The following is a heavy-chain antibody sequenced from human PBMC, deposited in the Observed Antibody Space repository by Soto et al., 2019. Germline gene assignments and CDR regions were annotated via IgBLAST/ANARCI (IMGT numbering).Heavy chain of an antibody. J-gene: IGHJ5*02. V-gene: IGHV4-59*08. CDR3: ARQATYDSVGRHWVDP. CDR1: GGSISPYY. CDR2: IYYSGST. Sequence: QVQLQESGPGLVKPSETLSLSCTVSGGSISPYYWNWIRQTPGKGLEWIGYIYYSGSTRSNPSLKSRVTISVDTSKNQFSLKLSTVTAADTGVYYCARQATYDSVGRHWVDPWGQGTLVTVSS. D-gene: IGHD5-12*01.